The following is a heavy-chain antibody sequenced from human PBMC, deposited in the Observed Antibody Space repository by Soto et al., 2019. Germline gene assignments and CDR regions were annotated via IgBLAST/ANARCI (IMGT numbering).Heavy chain of an antibody. Sequence: SLRLSCAASGFICSSYDMSWVRQAPGKGLEWVSTILVDGRTFYVDSVKGRFTISRDTSQNTVYLQMNSLTAGDTALYYCAKATATGGGAFDICGQGTMVTVSS. J-gene: IGHJ3*02. V-gene: IGHV3-23*01. CDR1: GFICSSYD. CDR2: ILVDGRT. CDR3: AKATATGGGAFDI. D-gene: IGHD2-8*02.